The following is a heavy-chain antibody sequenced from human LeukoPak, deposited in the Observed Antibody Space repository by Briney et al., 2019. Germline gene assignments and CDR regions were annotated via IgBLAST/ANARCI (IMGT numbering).Heavy chain of an antibody. V-gene: IGHV1-69*05. CDR2: IIPIFGTA. D-gene: IGHD6-19*01. J-gene: IGHJ4*02. CDR3: AKTHSSGWYDDTYFDY. Sequence: ASVKVSGKASGGTFSSYAISWVRQAPGQGLEWMGRIIPIFGTANYAQKFQGRVTITTDESTSTAYMELSSLRSEDTAVYYCAKTHSSGWYDDTYFDYWGQGALVTVSS. CDR1: GGTFSSYA.